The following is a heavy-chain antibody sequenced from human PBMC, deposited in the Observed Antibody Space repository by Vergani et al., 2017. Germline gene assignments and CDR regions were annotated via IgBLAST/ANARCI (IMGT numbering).Heavy chain of an antibody. Sequence: QVQLQQWGAGLLKPSETLSLTCAVYGGSFSGYYWSWIRQPPGKGLEWIGEINHSGSTNYNPSLKSRVTISVDTSKNQFSLKLSSVTAADTAVYYCARGPGSSGWYVGASSATTFDYWGQGTLVTVSS. CDR1: GGSFSGYY. CDR2: INHSGST. D-gene: IGHD6-19*01. J-gene: IGHJ4*02. V-gene: IGHV4-34*01. CDR3: ARGPGSSGWYVGASSATTFDY.